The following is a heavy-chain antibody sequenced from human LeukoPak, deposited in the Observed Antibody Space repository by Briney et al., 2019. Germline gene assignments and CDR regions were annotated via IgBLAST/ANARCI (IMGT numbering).Heavy chain of an antibody. V-gene: IGHV1-46*01. Sequence: ASVKVSCKASGYTLTSYYMHWVRQAPGQGLEWMGIISPSGGSTSYAQKFQGRVTMTRDTSTSTVYMELSSLRSEDTAVYYCATQYGSDAYYFDYWGQGTLVTVSS. D-gene: IGHD3-10*01. J-gene: IGHJ4*02. CDR1: GYTLTSYY. CDR3: ATQYGSDAYYFDY. CDR2: ISPSGGST.